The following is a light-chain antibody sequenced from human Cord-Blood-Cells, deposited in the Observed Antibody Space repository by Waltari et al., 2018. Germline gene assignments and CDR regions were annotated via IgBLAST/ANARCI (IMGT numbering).Light chain of an antibody. V-gene: IGKV3-11*01. CDR3: QQRSNWPPLT. CDR2: EAS. Sequence: EIVLTQYPATLSLSPGERATLSCRASQSVSSYLAWYQQKPGQAPRLLIYEASNRATGIPARFSGSGSGTDFTLTISSLEPEDFAVYYCQQRSNWPPLTFGGGTKVEIK. J-gene: IGKJ4*01. CDR1: QSVSSY.